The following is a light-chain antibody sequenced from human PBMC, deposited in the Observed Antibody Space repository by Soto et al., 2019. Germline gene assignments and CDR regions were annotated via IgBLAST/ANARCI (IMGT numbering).Light chain of an antibody. Sequence: DIVMTQSPLSLPVTPGEPASISCRSSQSLLHSNGYNCLDWFLQKPGKAPKLLIYKASTLKSGVPSRFSGSGSGTEFTLTISSLQPDDFATYYCQHYNSYSEAFGQGTKVDIK. CDR1: QSLLHSNGYNC. V-gene: IGKV2-28*01. CDR2: KAS. J-gene: IGKJ1*01. CDR3: QHYNSYSEA.